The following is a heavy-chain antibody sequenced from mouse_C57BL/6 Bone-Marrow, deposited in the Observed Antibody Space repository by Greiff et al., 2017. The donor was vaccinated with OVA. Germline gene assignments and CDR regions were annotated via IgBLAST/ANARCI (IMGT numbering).Heavy chain of an antibody. CDR3: ARPIDY. CDR1: GYTFTSYW. Sequence: QVQLKQPGAELVKPGASVKLSCKASGYTFTSYWMHWVKQRPGQGLEWIGMIHPNSGSTNYNETFKIKATLTVDKSSSTAYMQLSSLTSEDSAVYYCARPIDYWGQGTTLTGSS. V-gene: IGHV1-64*01. J-gene: IGHJ2*01. CDR2: IHPNSGST.